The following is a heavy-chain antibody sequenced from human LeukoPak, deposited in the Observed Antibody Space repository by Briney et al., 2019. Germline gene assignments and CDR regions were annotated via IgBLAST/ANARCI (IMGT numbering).Heavy chain of an antibody. V-gene: IGHV4-34*01. D-gene: IGHD6-19*01. CDR2: INHSGST. CDR3: ASSAVAGTAHYYYYGMDV. CDR1: GGSFSGYY. Sequence: SETPSLTCAVYGGSFSGYYWSWIRQPPGKGLEWIGEINHSGSTNYNPSLKSRVTMSVDTSKNQFSLKLSSVTAADTAVYYCASSAVAGTAHYYYYGMDVWGQGTTVTVSS. J-gene: IGHJ6*02.